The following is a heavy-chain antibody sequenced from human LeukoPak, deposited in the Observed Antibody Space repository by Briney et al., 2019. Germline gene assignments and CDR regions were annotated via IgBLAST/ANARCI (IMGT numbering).Heavy chain of an antibody. CDR1: GYTFTGYY. V-gene: IGHV1-18*04. Sequence: ASVKVSCKASGYTFTGYYMHWVRQAPGQGLEWMGWISAYNGNTNYAQKLQGRVTMTTDTSTSTAYTELRSLRSDDTAVYYCARALVDCYYYYMDVWGKGTTVTVSS. CDR3: ARALVDCYYYYMDV. J-gene: IGHJ6*03. CDR2: ISAYNGNT.